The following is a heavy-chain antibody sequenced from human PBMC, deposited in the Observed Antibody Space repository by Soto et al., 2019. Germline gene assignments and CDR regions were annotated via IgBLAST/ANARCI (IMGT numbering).Heavy chain of an antibody. Sequence: GGSLRLSCAASGFTFSSYWMSWVCQAPGKGLEWVANIKQDGSGKYYVDSVKGRFTISRDNAKNSLYLQMNSLRAEDTAVYYCARDSYPRAYYGSGPSGMDVWGQGTTVTVSS. CDR2: IKQDGSGK. J-gene: IGHJ6*02. CDR1: GFTFSSYW. V-gene: IGHV3-7*01. CDR3: ARDSYPRAYYGSGPSGMDV. D-gene: IGHD3-10*01.